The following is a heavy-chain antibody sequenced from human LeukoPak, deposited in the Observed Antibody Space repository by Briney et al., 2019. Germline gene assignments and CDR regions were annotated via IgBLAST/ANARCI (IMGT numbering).Heavy chain of an antibody. CDR2: IYYSGST. CDR1: GGSISSSSYY. J-gene: IGHJ4*02. Sequence: SETLSLTCTVSGGSISSSSYYWGWIRQPPGKGLEWIGSIYYSGSTYYNPSLKSRVTISVDTSKNQFSLKLSSVTAADTAVYYCARLDYYDSSGCYAIPFFDYWGQGTLVSVSS. D-gene: IGHD3-22*01. V-gene: IGHV4-39*01. CDR3: ARLDYYDSSGCYAIPFFDY.